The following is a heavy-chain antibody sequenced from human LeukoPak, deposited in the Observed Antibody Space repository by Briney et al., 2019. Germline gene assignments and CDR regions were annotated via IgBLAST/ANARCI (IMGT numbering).Heavy chain of an antibody. J-gene: IGHJ4*02. Sequence: SETLSLTCTVSGDSIRSSGYYWGWIRQHPGKGLEWLGTIYYSGSNYYNPSRKSRVSISVDTSKNQFSLRLNSVTAADTAVYYCARHGELGYSYGYWDYWGQGTLVTVSS. V-gene: IGHV4-39*01. CDR1: GDSIRSSGYY. D-gene: IGHD5-18*01. CDR2: IYYSGSN. CDR3: ARHGELGYSYGYWDY.